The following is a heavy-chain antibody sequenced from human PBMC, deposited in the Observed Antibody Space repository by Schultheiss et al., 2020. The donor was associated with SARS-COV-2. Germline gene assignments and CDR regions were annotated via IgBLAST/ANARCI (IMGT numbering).Heavy chain of an antibody. J-gene: IGHJ4*02. CDR2: ISWNSGSI. D-gene: IGHD2-15*01. Sequence: GGSLRLSCAASGFTFSSYDMHWVRQATGKGLEWVSGISWNSGSIGYADSVKGRFTISRDNSKNTLYLQMNSLRAEDTAVYYCASSWYFDYWGQGTLVTVSS. V-gene: IGHV3-NL1*01. CDR1: GFTFSSYD. CDR3: ASSWYFDY.